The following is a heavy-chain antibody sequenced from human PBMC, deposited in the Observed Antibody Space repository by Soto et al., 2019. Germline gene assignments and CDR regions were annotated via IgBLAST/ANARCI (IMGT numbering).Heavy chain of an antibody. CDR2: ISYDGSNK. J-gene: IGHJ6*02. CDR3: AREQLDPYYYGMDV. D-gene: IGHD6-6*01. CDR1: GFTFSSYA. Sequence: GGSLRLSCAASGFTFSSYAMHWVRQAPGKGLEWVAVISYDGSNKYYADSVKGRFTISRDNSKNTLYLQMNSLRAEDTAVYYCAREQLDPYYYGMDVWGQGTTVTVSS. V-gene: IGHV3-30-3*01.